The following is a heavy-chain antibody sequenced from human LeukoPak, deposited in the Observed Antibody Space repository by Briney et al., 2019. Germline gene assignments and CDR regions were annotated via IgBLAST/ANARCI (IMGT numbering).Heavy chain of an antibody. CDR3: ARYYYDSSGYPYYFDY. V-gene: IGHV3-53*01. J-gene: IGHJ4*02. D-gene: IGHD3-22*01. Sequence: GGSLRLSCAASGFIVSNNYMSWVRQAPGKGLEWVSLIYSGGITYYADSVKGRFTISRDNSKNTVYLQMNSLRAEDTAVYYCARYYYDSSGYPYYFDYWGQGTLVTVSS. CDR2: IYSGGIT. CDR1: GFIVSNNY.